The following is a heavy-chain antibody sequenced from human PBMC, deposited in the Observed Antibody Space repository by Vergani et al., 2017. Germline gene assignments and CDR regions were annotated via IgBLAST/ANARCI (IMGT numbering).Heavy chain of an antibody. CDR3: ARVYTIFGEDV. Sequence: QVQLQESGPGLVKPSETLSLTCTVSGGSVSSGSYYWSWIRQPAGKGLEWIGYIYYSGSTNYNPSLKSRVTISVDTSKNQFSLKLSSVTAADTAVYYCARVYTIFGEDVWGKGTTVTVSS. CDR2: IYYSGST. J-gene: IGHJ6*04. V-gene: IGHV4-61*10. CDR1: GGSVSSGSYY. D-gene: IGHD3-3*01.